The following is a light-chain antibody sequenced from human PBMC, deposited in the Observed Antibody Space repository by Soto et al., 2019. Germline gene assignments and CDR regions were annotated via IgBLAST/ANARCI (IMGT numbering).Light chain of an antibody. CDR3: QSYDRSLSNWV. CDR2: GNS. J-gene: IGLJ3*02. V-gene: IGLV1-40*01. Sequence: QSVLTQPPSVSGAPGQRVTISCTGTSANIGAGYDVHWYQQLPGTAPKLLIYGNSNRPSGVPDRFSGSKSGASASLAITGLQAEDEADYYGQSYDRSLSNWVFGGGTQLTVL. CDR1: SANIGAGYD.